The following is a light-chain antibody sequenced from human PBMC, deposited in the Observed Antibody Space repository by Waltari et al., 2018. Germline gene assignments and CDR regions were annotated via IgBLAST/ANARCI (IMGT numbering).Light chain of an antibody. V-gene: IGLV2-14*01. Sequence: QSALTQPASVSGSPGQSITISCTGTSSDVGGYNYVPWYQQHPGKAPQLSIYDVSKRPSGVSNRFSGSKSGNTASLTISGLQAEDEADYYCSSYTSSSTPSVVFGGGTKLTVL. CDR2: DVS. CDR3: SSYTSSSTPSVV. J-gene: IGLJ2*01. CDR1: SSDVGGYNY.